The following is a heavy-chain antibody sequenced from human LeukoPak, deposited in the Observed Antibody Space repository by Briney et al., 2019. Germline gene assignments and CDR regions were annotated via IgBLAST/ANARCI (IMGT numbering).Heavy chain of an antibody. CDR1: GFTFSSYA. CDR3: AKTKGYSYGYYFDY. Sequence: GGSLRLSCAASGFTFSSYAMHWVRQSLGKGLEWVAVMSYDGFNKYYADSVKGRFTISRDNSKNTLYLQMNSLRAEDTAVYYCAKTKGYSYGYYFDYWGQGTLVNVSS. J-gene: IGHJ4*02. CDR2: MSYDGFNK. D-gene: IGHD5-18*01. V-gene: IGHV3-30*18.